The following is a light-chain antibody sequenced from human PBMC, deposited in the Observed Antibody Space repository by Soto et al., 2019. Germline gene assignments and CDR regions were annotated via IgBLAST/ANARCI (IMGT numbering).Light chain of an antibody. CDR1: SGHSSYI. CDR3: EAWDINTRV. V-gene: IGLV4-60*03. Sequence: QPVLTQSSSASASLGSSVKLTCTLSSGHSSYIIAWHQQQPGKAPRYLMKLESSGSYNKGSGVPDRFSGSSSGADRYLTISNLQSEDEADYYCEAWDINTRVFGGGTQLTVL. CDR2: LESSGSY. J-gene: IGLJ3*02.